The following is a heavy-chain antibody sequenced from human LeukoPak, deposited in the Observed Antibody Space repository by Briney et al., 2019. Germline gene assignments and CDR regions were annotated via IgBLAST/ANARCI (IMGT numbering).Heavy chain of an antibody. Sequence: SETLSLTCTVSGGSISSYYWSWIRQPPGKGLEWIGYIYYSGSTNYNPSLKSRVTISVDTSKNQFSLKLSSVTAADTAVYYCARGELLNDYWGQGTLVTVSS. CDR2: IYYSGST. J-gene: IGHJ4*02. V-gene: IGHV4-59*08. CDR3: ARGELLNDY. CDR1: GGSISSYY. D-gene: IGHD1-26*01.